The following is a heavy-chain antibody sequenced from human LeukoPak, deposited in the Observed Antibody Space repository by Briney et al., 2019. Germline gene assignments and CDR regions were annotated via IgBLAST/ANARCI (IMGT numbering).Heavy chain of an antibody. CDR1: GFTFSSYA. V-gene: IGHV3-23*01. J-gene: IGHJ4*02. D-gene: IGHD3-3*01. CDR3: AKLFLYDFWSGYYGY. Sequence: GGSLRLSCAASGFTFSSYAMSWVRQAPGKGLEWVSAISGSGGSTYYADSVKGRFTISRDNSKNTLYLQMNSLRAEDTAVYYCAKLFLYDFWSGYYGYWGQGTLVTVSS. CDR2: ISGSGGST.